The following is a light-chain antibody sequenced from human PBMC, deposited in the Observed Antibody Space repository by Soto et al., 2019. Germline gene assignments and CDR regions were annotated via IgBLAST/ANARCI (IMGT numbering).Light chain of an antibody. Sequence: EIVSTPXPXXXXXSPXXXXTXACRTSQSVNSNLAWYQQKPGQAPRLLIYGASTRATGIPARFSGSGSGTDFSLTIRGLKPEDFAVYYCQQYGSSHTFGQGTRLEI. CDR3: QQYGSSHT. J-gene: IGKJ5*01. V-gene: IGKV3-15*01. CDR1: QSVNSN. CDR2: GAS.